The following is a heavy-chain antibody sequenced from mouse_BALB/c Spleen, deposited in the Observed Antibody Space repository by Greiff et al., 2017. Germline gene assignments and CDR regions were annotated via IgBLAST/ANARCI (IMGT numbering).Heavy chain of an antibody. CDR1: GFTFNTYA. CDR3: VRPAYYRYDGFAY. CDR2: IRSKSNNYAT. V-gene: IGHV10-1*02. J-gene: IGHJ3*01. D-gene: IGHD2-14*01. Sequence: EVMLVESGGGLVQPKGSLKLSCAASGFTFNTYAMNWVRQAPGKGLEWVARIRSKSNNYATYYADSVKDRFTISRDDSQSMLYLQMNNLKTEDTAMYYCVRPAYYRYDGFAYWGQGTLVTVSA.